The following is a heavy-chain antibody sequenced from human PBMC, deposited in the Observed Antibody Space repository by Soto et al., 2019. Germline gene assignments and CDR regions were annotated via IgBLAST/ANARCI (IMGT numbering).Heavy chain of an antibody. D-gene: IGHD1-26*01. J-gene: IGHJ4*02. V-gene: IGHV3-30-3*01. CDR1: GFTVSAYT. CDR2: ISSDGNHK. CDR3: AGWEQPLSDY. Sequence: QVQLVESGGGVVQPGRSLRLSCAASGFTVSAYTMHWVRQAPGKGLEWVAVISSDGNHKYYTDSVKGRFTISRDTSTNSLYLQMNTLRAEDTAVYYGAGWEQPLSDYWGQGTLVTVSS.